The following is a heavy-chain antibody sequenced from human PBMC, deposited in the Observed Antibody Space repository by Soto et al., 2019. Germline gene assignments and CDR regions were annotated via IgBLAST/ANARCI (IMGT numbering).Heavy chain of an antibody. CDR2: INHSRST. J-gene: IGHJ4*02. Sequence: QVQLQQWGAGLLKPSETLSLTCAVYGGSFSGYYWSWVRQPPGKGLEWIGEINHSRSTNYNPSLKGRVTISVDTSKNQFSLKLSSVTAADTAVYYCARGRQSYGPFGYWGQGTLVTVSS. V-gene: IGHV4-34*01. CDR3: ARGRQSYGPFGY. D-gene: IGHD5-18*01. CDR1: GGSFSGYY.